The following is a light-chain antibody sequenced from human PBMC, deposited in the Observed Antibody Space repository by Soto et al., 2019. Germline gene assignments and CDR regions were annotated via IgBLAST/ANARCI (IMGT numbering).Light chain of an antibody. J-gene: IGLJ1*01. Sequence: QSVMTQPASVYGSPGQSIAISCTGTSSDVGTYDYVSWYQQYPDKAPKLIIYEVTQRPSGVSNRFSSSKSGNTASLTISGLQAEDEADYYCSSHTSVNTRVFGTGTKVTGL. CDR1: SSDVGTYDY. CDR2: EVT. V-gene: IGLV2-14*01. CDR3: SSHTSVNTRV.